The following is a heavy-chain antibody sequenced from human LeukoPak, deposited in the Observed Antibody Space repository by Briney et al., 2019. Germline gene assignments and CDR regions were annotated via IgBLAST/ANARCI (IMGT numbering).Heavy chain of an antibody. CDR1: GFPFSIYW. V-gene: IGHV3-7*01. D-gene: IGHD5-18*01. CDR3: ASTRGGIHDY. CDR2: IKQDGSEK. Sequence: GGSLRLSCGASGFPFSIYWMNWVRQAPGKGLEWVANIKQDGSEKYYVDSVKGRFTISRDNAKNSLFLQMNSLRAEDTAVYYCASTRGGIHDYWGQGTRVTVSS. J-gene: IGHJ4*02.